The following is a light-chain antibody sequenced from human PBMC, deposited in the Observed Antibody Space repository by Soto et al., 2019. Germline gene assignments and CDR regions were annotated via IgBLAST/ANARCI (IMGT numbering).Light chain of an antibody. CDR1: QSLLHSNGYNY. J-gene: IGKJ4*01. CDR3: QQYYSTPLT. Sequence: IVMTQSPLSLPVTPGEPASISCRSTQSLLHSNGYNYLDWYLQKPGQSPQLLIYLGSNRASGVPDRFSGSGSGTDFTLTISSLQAEDVAVYYCQQYYSTPLTFGGGTKVDI. CDR2: LGS. V-gene: IGKV2-28*01.